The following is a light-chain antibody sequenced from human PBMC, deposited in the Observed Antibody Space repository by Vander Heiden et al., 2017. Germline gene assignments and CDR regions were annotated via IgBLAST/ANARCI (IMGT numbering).Light chain of an antibody. CDR3: QEVKRYPIT. CDR2: DAS. J-gene: IGKJ4*01. V-gene: IGKV1-13*02. CDR1: PGISSD. Sequence: AIHLTQSPSSLSASVGDTVTISCRASPGISSDLAWYQQKPGKPPKLLIYDASTLESGVPSRFSGSASGTDFTLTIRILHPEDFATYYCQEVKRYPITFGGGTKVEIK.